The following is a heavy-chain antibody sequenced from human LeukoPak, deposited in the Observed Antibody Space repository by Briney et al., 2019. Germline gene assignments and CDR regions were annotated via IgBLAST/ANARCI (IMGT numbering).Heavy chain of an antibody. CDR3: ARLGYYQLLPLDY. D-gene: IGHD2-2*01. CDR1: GGSISSSSYY. J-gene: IGHJ4*02. CDR2: IYYSRST. Sequence: SETLSLTCTVSGGSISSSSYYWGWIRQPPGKGLEWIGSIYYSRSTYYNPSLKSRVTISVDTSKNQFSLKLSSVTAADTAVYYCARLGYYQLLPLDYWGQGTLVTVSS. V-gene: IGHV4-39*01.